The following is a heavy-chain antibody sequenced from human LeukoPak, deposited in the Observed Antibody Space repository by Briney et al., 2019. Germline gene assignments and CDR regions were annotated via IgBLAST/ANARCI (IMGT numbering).Heavy chain of an antibody. CDR3: ARHRDYNNWFDP. D-gene: IGHD4-11*01. CDR2: INHSGST. J-gene: IGHJ5*02. CDR1: GGSFSGYY. Sequence: SETLSLTCAVYGGSFSGYYWSWIRQPPGKGLEWIGEINHSGSTNYNPSLKSRVTISVDTSKNQFSLKLSSVTAADTAVYYCARHRDYNNWFDPWGQGTLVTVSS. V-gene: IGHV4-34*01.